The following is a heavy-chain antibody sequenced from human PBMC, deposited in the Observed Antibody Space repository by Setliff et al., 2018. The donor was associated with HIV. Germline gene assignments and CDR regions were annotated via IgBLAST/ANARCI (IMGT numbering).Heavy chain of an antibody. CDR2: TYYRSKWYK. D-gene: IGHD4-17*01. Sequence: SQTLSLTCVISGDNVSSSTAAWNWIRQSPSRGLEWLGRTYYRSKWYKDYAVSVKSRINISADTSKNHFSLQLISVPPEDSAIYYCARGRDEYGWPTVTLTYYYYYYIDVWDNGTTVTV. CDR3: ARGRDEYGWPTVTLTYYYYYYIDV. J-gene: IGHJ6*03. CDR1: GDNVSSSTAA. V-gene: IGHV6-1*01.